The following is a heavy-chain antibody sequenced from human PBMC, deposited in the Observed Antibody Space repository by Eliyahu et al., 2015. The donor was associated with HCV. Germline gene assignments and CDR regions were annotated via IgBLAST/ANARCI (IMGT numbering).Heavy chain of an antibody. V-gene: IGHV2-5*02. CDR2: LYWDDDY. CDR1: GFSLSTGGVG. CDR3: AYRQAPMVDGFIPPGWLFDL. D-gene: IGHD3-10*01. J-gene: IGHJ2*01. Sequence: QITLKESGPTLVKPTQTLTLTCTFSGFSLSTGGVGVAWIRQPPGKALEWLALLYWDDDYRYNPSLNNRLTIPKGTSKDQVVLTMTNVDPADTGTYFCAYRQAPMVDGFIPPGWLFDLWGRGTLVTVSS.